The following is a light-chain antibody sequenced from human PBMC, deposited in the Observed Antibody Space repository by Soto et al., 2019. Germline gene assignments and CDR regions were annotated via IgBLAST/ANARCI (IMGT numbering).Light chain of an antibody. J-gene: IGLJ2*01. CDR1: SSNIGGTNY. CDR2: SNN. V-gene: IGLV1-47*02. CDR3: ASWDDRLGAVI. Sequence: QPVLTQPPSASGTPRQKVFISCSGSSSNIGGTNYAYWYQQLPGAAPKLLMHSNNLRPSGVPERISGSKFGTAASLAISGLRSEDEAVYYCASWDDRLGAVIFGGGTKLTVL.